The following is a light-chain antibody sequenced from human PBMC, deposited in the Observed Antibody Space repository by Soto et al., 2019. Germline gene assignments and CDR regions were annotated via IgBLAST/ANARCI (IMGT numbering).Light chain of an antibody. J-gene: IGKJ3*01. Sequence: DIQLTQSPPSLSASIGDRVTITCRASQDINKYLAWYQQKPGKVPNLLIYDASTLQSGVPSRFSGSGSGTDITLTISSLQPEDVATYYCQNYNNLAMTFGPGTKVDVK. CDR3: QNYNNLAMT. CDR2: DAS. CDR1: QDINKY. V-gene: IGKV1-27*01.